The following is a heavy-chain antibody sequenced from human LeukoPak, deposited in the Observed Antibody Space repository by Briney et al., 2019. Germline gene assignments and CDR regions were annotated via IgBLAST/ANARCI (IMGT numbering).Heavy chain of an antibody. CDR3: AIDVICNGVCYTYFDY. CDR2: ISAYNGNT. J-gene: IGHJ4*02. V-gene: IGHV1-18*01. Sequence: ASVKVSCKASGYTFTSYGISWVRQAPGPEQEGMGWISAYNGNTNNAQKPQARVTMTTDTSKSTAYMELRSLRTDDTAVYYCAIDVICNGVCYTYFDYWGQGSLSTVSS. D-gene: IGHD2-8*01. CDR1: GYTFTSYG.